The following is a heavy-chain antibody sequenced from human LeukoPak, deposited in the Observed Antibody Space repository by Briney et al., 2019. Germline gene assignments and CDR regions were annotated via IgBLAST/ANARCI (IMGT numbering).Heavy chain of an antibody. Sequence: PGGSLRLSCAASGFTVNTNYMSWVRQAPGKGLEWVSVMYSAGTPNYADSVKGRFTISRDKSKNTLFLQMNSLRVEDTAVYYCARGSAVTSFEGRHWGQGTLVTVSS. CDR3: ARGSAVTSFEGRH. CDR1: GFTVNTNY. V-gene: IGHV3-66*01. D-gene: IGHD4-17*01. J-gene: IGHJ4*02. CDR2: MYSAGTP.